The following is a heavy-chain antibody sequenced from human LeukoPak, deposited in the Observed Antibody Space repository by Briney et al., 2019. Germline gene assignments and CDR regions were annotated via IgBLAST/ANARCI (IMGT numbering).Heavy chain of an antibody. J-gene: IGHJ3*02. Sequence: SETLSLTCAVYGGSFSGYYWSWIRQPPGKGLEWIGEINHSGSTNYNPSLKSRVTISVDTSKNQFSLKLSPVTAADTAVYYCARGFRGRAGIWGQGTMVTVSS. CDR1: GGSFSGYY. CDR2: INHSGST. V-gene: IGHV4-34*01. D-gene: IGHD3-16*01. CDR3: ARGFRGRAGI.